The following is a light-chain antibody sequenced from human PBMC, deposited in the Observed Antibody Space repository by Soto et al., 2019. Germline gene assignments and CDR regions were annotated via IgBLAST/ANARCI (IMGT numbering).Light chain of an antibody. Sequence: QYALTQPASVSGSPGQSITISCIGSSSDVGGYNYVSWYQHHPGRVPKPMIFEVSDRPSGVSSRFSGSKSGNTAYLTISGLQAEYEADYYCSSFSSTSTIVFGGGTKLTVL. V-gene: IGLV2-14*01. J-gene: IGLJ2*01. CDR3: SSFSSTSTIV. CDR2: EVS. CDR1: SSDVGGYNY.